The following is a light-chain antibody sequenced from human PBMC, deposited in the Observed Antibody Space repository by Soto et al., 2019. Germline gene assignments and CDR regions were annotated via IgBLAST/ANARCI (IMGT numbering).Light chain of an antibody. CDR3: QQYKAYSYT. Sequence: DIQMTQSPSTLPASVGDRVTITCRASQSLNIWLAWYQQKPGKAPKLLISKASSLESGVPSRFSGSGSGTEFTLTISSRQPDDFATYYCQQYKAYSYTFGQGTKLEMK. CDR2: KAS. J-gene: IGKJ2*01. CDR1: QSLNIW. V-gene: IGKV1-5*03.